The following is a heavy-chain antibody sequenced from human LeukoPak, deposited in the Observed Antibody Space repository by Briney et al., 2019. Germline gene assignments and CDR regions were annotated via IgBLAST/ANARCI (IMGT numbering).Heavy chain of an antibody. D-gene: IGHD3-22*01. CDR3: ARDIHYYDSSGSDAFDI. J-gene: IGHJ3*02. CDR1: GFTSTTAW. V-gene: IGHV3-7*01. Sequence: GGSLRLSCAISGFTSTTAWMTWVRQAPGKGLEWVADIKQDGSEKYYVDSVKGRFTISRDNAKNSLYLQMNSLRAEDTAVYYCARDIHYYDSSGSDAFDIWGQGTMVTVSS. CDR2: IKQDGSEK.